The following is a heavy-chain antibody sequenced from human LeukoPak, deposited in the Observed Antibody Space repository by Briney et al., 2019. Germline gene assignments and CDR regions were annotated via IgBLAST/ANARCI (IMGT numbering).Heavy chain of an antibody. CDR1: GFFFSTYA. J-gene: IGHJ5*02. CDR3: AKDISIYTP. V-gene: IGHV3-23*01. D-gene: IGHD3-16*01. Sequence: PGGSLRLSCAASGFFFSTYAMSWVRQPPGKGLEWVSGISGSDGTAYYADSVEGRFTISRDNSKNTLYLQMNSLRAEDTAVYYCAKDISIYTPWGQGTLVTVSS. CDR2: ISGSDGTA.